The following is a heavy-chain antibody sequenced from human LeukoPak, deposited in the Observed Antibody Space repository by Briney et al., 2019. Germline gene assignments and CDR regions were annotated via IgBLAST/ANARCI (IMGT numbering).Heavy chain of an antibody. CDR3: ASSHMLQYCSRSTCGRDFDY. CDR1: GGSISSYY. Sequence: KSSETLSLTCTVSGGSISSYYWSWIRQPPGKGLEWIGYIYYSGSTNHNPSLKSRVNISVDTSKNQFSLKLISVTAADTAVYYCASSHMLQYCSRSTCGRDFDYWGQGTLVTVSS. D-gene: IGHD2-2*01. V-gene: IGHV4-59*01. CDR2: IYYSGST. J-gene: IGHJ4*02.